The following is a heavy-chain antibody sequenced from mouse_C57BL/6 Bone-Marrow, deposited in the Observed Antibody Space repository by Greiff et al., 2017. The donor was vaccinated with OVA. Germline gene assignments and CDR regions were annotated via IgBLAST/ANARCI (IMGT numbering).Heavy chain of an antibody. CDR3: TNSVAWFAY. J-gene: IGHJ3*01. V-gene: IGHV1-5*01. CDR1: GYTFTSYW. CDR2: IYPGNSDT. Sequence: VQLQQSGTVLARPGASVKMSCKTSGYTFTSYWMHWVKQRPGQGLEWIGAIYPGNSDTSYNQKFKGKAKLNAVTSASTAYMELSSLTNEDSAVYYCTNSVAWFAYWGQGTLVTVSA.